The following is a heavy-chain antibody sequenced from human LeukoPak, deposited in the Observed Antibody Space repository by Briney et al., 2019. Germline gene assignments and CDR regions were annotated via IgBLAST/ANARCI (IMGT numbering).Heavy chain of an antibody. CDR1: GFTFSSYS. J-gene: IGHJ6*03. CDR2: ISSSSSYI. D-gene: IGHD1-26*01. CDR3: ARDPLGLRIPMDV. Sequence: GGSLRLSCAASGFTFSSYSMNWVRQAPGKGLEWVSSISSSSSYIYYADSVKCRFTISRDNARSSLYLQMNSLRAEDTAVYYCARDPLGLRIPMDVWGKGTTVTVSS. V-gene: IGHV3-21*01.